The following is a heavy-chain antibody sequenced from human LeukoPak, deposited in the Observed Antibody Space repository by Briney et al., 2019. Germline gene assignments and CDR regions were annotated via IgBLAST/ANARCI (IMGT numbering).Heavy chain of an antibody. CDR2: IYYSGST. CDR1: GGSISSYY. CDR3: ARVPRGSPAAYDLSNYGMDV. Sequence: PSETLSLTCTVSGGSISSYYWSWIRQPPGKGLEWIGYIYYSGSTNYNPSLKSRVTISVDTSKNQFSLKLSSVTAADTAVYYCARVPRGSPAAYDLSNYGMDVWGQGTTVTVSS. J-gene: IGHJ6*02. V-gene: IGHV4-59*01. D-gene: IGHD3-3*01.